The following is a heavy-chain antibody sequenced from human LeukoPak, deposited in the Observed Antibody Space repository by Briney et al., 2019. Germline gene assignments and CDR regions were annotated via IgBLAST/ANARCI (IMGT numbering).Heavy chain of an antibody. CDR1: GFTFSDYY. V-gene: IGHV3-11*01. CDR2: ISSSGSTI. CDR3: ARDMVPGRGYGYGYPLDY. J-gene: IGHJ4*02. D-gene: IGHD5-18*01. Sequence: PGGSLRLSCAASGFTFSDYYMSWIRQAPGKGLEWVSYISSSGSTIYYADSVKGRFTISRDNAKNSLYLQMNSLRAEDTAVYYCARDMVPGRGYGYGYPLDYWGQGTLVTVSS.